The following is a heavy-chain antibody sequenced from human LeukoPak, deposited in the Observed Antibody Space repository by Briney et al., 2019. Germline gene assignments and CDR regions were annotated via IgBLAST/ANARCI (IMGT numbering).Heavy chain of an antibody. J-gene: IGHJ4*02. D-gene: IGHD6-13*01. V-gene: IGHV4-39*01. Sequence: SEALSLTRTVSVGSNNISSYYGGWIRQPPGKGLEWVDTIYYSGSAYTDPSLKSRVTISVDTSKTQFSLNLISVTAGDTAMYYCERLGIPAAGKLYFDYWGQGTLVTVSS. CDR1: VGSNNISSYY. CDR2: IYYSGSA. CDR3: ERLGIPAAGKLYFDY.